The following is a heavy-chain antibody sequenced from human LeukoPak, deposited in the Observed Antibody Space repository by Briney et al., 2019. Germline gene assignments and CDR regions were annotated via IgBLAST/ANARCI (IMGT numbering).Heavy chain of an antibody. V-gene: IGHV4-39*01. CDR1: GGSISSSSYY. J-gene: IGHJ4*02. CDR2: IYYSGST. D-gene: IGHD5-18*01. Sequence: SETLSLTCTVSGGSISSSSYYWGWIRQPPGKGLEWIGSIYYSGSTYYNPSLKSRVTISVDTSKNQFSLKLSSVTAADTAVYYCARGLYGYGYWGQGTLVTVSS. CDR3: ARGLYGYGY.